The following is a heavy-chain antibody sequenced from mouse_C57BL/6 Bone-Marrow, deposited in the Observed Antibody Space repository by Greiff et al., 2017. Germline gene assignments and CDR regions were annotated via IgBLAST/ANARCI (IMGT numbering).Heavy chain of an antibody. V-gene: IGHV5-6*02. J-gene: IGHJ2*01. CDR2: ISSGGSYT. Sequence: DVKLVESGGDLVKPGGSLKLSCAASGFTFSSYGMSWVRQTPDTRLEWVATISSGGSYTYYPDSVKGRFTISRDNAKNTLYLQMSSLKSEDTAMYYCARQRSFFDYWGQGTTLTVSS. CDR1: GFTFSSYG. CDR3: ARQRSFFDY.